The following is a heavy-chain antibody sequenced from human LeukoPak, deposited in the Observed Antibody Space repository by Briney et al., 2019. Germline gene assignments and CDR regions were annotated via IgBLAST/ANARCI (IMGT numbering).Heavy chain of an antibody. Sequence: GGSLRLSCAASGFTVSSNYMSWVRQAPGKGLEWVSVIYSGGSTYYADSVKGRFTISRDNSKNTLYPQMNSLRAEDTAVYYCARGFLYYYDSSGLNPFDYWGQGTLVTVSS. V-gene: IGHV3-66*01. CDR1: GFTVSSNY. CDR3: ARGFLYYYDSSGLNPFDY. CDR2: IYSGGST. J-gene: IGHJ4*02. D-gene: IGHD3-22*01.